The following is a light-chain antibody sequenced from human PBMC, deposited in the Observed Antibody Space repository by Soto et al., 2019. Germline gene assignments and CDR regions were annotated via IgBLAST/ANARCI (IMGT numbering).Light chain of an antibody. J-gene: IGKJ1*01. CDR1: HTISSSY. CDR2: GIS. Sequence: EIVLTQSPGTLSLSPGERATLSCRASHTISSSYLAWYQQNPGQAPRLLMYGISRRATGIPDRFSGSGSGTDFTLTITSLEPEDFAVYYCQQYVTSSPRTFGQGTKVEIK. CDR3: QQYVTSSPRT. V-gene: IGKV3-20*01.